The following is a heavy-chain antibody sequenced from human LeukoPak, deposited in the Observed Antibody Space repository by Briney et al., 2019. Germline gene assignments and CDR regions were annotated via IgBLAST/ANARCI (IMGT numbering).Heavy chain of an antibody. V-gene: IGHV3-21*01. CDR1: GFTFSSYS. D-gene: IGHD3-9*01. J-gene: IGHJ4*02. CDR2: INSGSSHI. CDR3: ARGGNYDILTGYYLH. Sequence: GGSLRLSCAVSGFTFSSYSMNWVRQAPGKGLEWVSSINSGSSHIYYADSVKGRFTISRDNAKNSLYLQMNSLRAEDTAVYYCARGGNYDILTGYYLHWGQGTLVTVSS.